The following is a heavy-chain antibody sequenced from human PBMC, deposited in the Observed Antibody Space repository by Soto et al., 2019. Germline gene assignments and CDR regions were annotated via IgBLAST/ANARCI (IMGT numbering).Heavy chain of an antibody. Sequence: TLSLTCTVSGGSISSGGYYWSWIRQHPGKGLEWIGYIYYSGSTYYNPSLKSRVTISVDTSKNQFSLKLSSVTAADTAVYYCARGAQEELVFDYWGQGTLVTVSS. J-gene: IGHJ4*02. V-gene: IGHV4-31*03. CDR3: ARGAQEELVFDY. D-gene: IGHD1-7*01. CDR1: GGSISSGGYY. CDR2: IYYSGST.